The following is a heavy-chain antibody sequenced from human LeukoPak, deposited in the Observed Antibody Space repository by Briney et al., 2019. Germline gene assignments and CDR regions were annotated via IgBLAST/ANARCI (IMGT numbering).Heavy chain of an antibody. D-gene: IGHD6-19*01. CDR2: ISGSGGST. V-gene: IGHV3-23*01. Sequence: GGSLRLSCAASGFTFSSYAMSWVRQAPGKGLEWVSAISGSGGSTYYADSVKGRFTISRDNFKNTLYLQMNSLRAEDTAVYYCANPTPYSSGWYWGQGTLVSVSS. J-gene: IGHJ4*02. CDR1: GFTFSSYA. CDR3: ANPTPYSSGWY.